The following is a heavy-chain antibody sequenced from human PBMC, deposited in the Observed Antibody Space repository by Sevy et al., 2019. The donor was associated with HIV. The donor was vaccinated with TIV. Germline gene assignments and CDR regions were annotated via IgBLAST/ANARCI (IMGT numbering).Heavy chain of an antibody. CDR2: ISGSGGST. J-gene: IGHJ4*02. V-gene: IGHV3-23*01. CDR3: AKGSRSIAARPLDY. D-gene: IGHD6-6*01. Sequence: GGSLRLSCAASGFTFSSYAMSWVRQAPGKGLEWVSAISGSGGSTYYADSVKGRFTISRDYSKNTLYLQMNSLRAEDTAVYYCAKGSRSIAARPLDYWGQGTLVTVSS. CDR1: GFTFSSYA.